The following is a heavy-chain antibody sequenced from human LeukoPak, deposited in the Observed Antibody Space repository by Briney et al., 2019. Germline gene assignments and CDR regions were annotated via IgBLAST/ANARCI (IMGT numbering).Heavy chain of an antibody. V-gene: IGHV1-2*02. CDR1: GYTFTGYY. J-gene: IGHJ3*01. CDR2: INPNSGST. CDR3: ARSRCSSNSCYSSEAIYDAFDL. Sequence: GASVKVSCKASGYTFTGYYMHWVRQAPGQGLEWMGWINPNSGSTKYAQKFQGRVTMTRDTSISTTYTELSSLRSDDTAVYYCARSRCSSNSCYSSEAIYDAFDLWGQGTMVTVSS. D-gene: IGHD2-2*01.